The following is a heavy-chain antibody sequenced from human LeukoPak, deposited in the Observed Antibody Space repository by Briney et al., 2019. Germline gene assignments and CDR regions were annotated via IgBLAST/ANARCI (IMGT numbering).Heavy chain of an antibody. CDR3: ANQDSTEYSYYFDF. Sequence: GRSLRLSCAASGFTFDDYAMHWVRQAPGKGLEWVSGISWNSGSIGYADSVKGRFTISRDNAKNTLYLQMNSLRAEDTAVYYCANQDSTEYSYYFDFWGQGTLVTVSS. CDR2: ISWNSGSI. J-gene: IGHJ4*02. V-gene: IGHV3-9*01. D-gene: IGHD2/OR15-2a*01. CDR1: GFTFDDYA.